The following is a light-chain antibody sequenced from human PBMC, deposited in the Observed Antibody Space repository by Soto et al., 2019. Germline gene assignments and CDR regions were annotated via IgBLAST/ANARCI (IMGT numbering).Light chain of an antibody. Sequence: QSVLTQPPSASGTPGQRVTISCSGSSSNIGSNYVYWYQQLQGMAPKLLIYRNNQRPSGIPDRLSGSKSGTSASLAITGLRSEDEADYNCAAWDDRLSRVVFVGGTKLIVL. J-gene: IGLJ2*01. CDR2: RNN. V-gene: IGLV1-47*01. CDR1: SSNIGSNY. CDR3: AAWDDRLSRVV.